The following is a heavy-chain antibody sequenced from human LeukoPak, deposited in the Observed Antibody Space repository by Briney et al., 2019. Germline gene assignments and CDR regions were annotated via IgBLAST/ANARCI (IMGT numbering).Heavy chain of an antibody. D-gene: IGHD5-18*01. J-gene: IGHJ3*02. Sequence: GGSLRLSCAASGFTFSKYWMHWARQAPGKGLVWVSRIYIDGTGIVYAGSVKGRFIISRDNAKNTLYLQMNSLRVEDTAVYYCARAPPSNGYSYHFDIWGQGTMVTVSS. CDR1: GFTFSKYW. CDR2: IYIDGTGI. V-gene: IGHV3-74*01. CDR3: ARAPPSNGYSYHFDI.